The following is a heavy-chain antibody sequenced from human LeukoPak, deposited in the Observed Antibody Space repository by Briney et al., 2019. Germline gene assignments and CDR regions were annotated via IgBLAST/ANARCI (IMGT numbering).Heavy chain of an antibody. CDR3: ARDGGFRRIVVVVAAPEENWFDP. D-gene: IGHD2-15*01. CDR2: ISYDGSNK. V-gene: IGHV3-30-3*01. CDR1: GFTFSSYA. Sequence: PGGSLRLSCAASGFTFSSYAMHWVRQAPGKGLEWVAVISYDGSNKYYADSVKGRFTISRDNSKNTLYLQMNSLRTEDTAVYYCARDGGFRRIVVVVAAPEENWFDPWGQGTLVTVSS. J-gene: IGHJ5*02.